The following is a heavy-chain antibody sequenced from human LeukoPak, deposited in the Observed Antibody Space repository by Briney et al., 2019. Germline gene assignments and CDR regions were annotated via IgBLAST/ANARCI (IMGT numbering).Heavy chain of an antibody. CDR1: GGTFSSYA. CDR2: IIPIFGTA. V-gene: IGHV1-69*13. J-gene: IGHJ6*03. D-gene: IGHD3-3*01. CDR3: ARPDYDFWSGEAYYYYYYMDV. Sequence: SVKVSCKASGGTFSSYAISWVRQAPGQGLEWMGGIIPIFGTANYAQKFQGRVTITADESTSTAYMELSSLRSEDTAVYYCARPDYDFWSGEAYYYYYYMDVWGKGTTVTVSS.